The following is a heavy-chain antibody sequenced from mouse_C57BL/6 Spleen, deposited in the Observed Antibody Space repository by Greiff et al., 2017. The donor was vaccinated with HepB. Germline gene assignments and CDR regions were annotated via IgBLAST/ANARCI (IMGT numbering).Heavy chain of an antibody. CDR1: GYTFTDYE. D-gene: IGHD4-1*01. CDR3: TRSWDVVDY. V-gene: IGHV1-15*01. Sequence: QVQLQQSGAELVRPGASVTLSCKASGYTFTDYEMHWVKQTPVHGLEWIGAIDPETGGTAYNQKFKGKAILTADKSSSTAYMELRSLTSEDSAVYYCTRSWDVVDYWGQGTTLTVSS. CDR2: IDPETGGT. J-gene: IGHJ2*01.